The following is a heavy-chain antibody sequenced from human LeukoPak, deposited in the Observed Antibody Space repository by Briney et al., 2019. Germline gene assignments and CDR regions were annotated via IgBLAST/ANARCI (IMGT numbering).Heavy chain of an antibody. D-gene: IGHD5-24*01. CDR1: GFTFSDYY. CDR2: ISSSGSTI. CDR3: ARDGVEMATILDY. V-gene: IGHV3-11*01. Sequence: GGSLGLSCVASGFTFSDYYMSWIRQAPGKGLEWVSYISSSGSTIYYADSVKGRFTISRDNAKNSLYLQMNSLRAEDTAVYYCARDGVEMATILDYWGQGTLVTVSS. J-gene: IGHJ4*02.